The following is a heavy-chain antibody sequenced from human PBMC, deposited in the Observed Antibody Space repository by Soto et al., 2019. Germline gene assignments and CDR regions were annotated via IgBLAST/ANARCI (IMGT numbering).Heavy chain of an antibody. CDR3: ANRNYYDTRDFVSPYFDN. V-gene: IGHV3-23*01. CDR1: GFNFRSHA. CDR2: ISGSGSGT. D-gene: IGHD3-22*01. J-gene: IGHJ4*02. Sequence: EVQLLESGGGLVQPGGSLRLSCAASGFNFRSHAMSWIRQAPGKGLEWGSIISGSGSGTKYSDSVNGRFPISRVNSKNPPSLQMISLRNEDPAVYFCANRNYYDTRDFVSPYFDNWGQGTLVTVSS.